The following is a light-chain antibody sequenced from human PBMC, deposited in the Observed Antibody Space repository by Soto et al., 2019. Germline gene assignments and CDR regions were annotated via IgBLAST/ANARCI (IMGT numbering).Light chain of an antibody. Sequence: QSVLTQPPSASGTPGQSVTIFCTGTSSDIGYYKYVSWYQQHPGRAPKLIIYEVIKRPSGVPDRFSGSKSGNTASLTVSGLQAEDEADYYCSSYAGSNLGVFGTGTKVTVL. CDR3: SSYAGSNLGV. J-gene: IGLJ1*01. V-gene: IGLV2-8*01. CDR2: EVI. CDR1: SSDIGYYKY.